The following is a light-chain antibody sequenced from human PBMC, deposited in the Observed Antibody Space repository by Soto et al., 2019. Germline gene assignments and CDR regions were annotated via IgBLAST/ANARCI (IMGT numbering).Light chain of an antibody. J-gene: IGKJ5*01. V-gene: IGKV3-15*01. Sequence: ILMTQSPDTVSWSPGYRSTRTCMAGQGVTTNFAWYQQKSGQSHRIIIYDVSIRATGVPARFSATGSEADFTLTISGLQSGDSAVYFCQQSNNWHFSFGKGKRLEIK. CDR1: QGVTTN. CDR2: DVS. CDR3: QQSNNWHFS.